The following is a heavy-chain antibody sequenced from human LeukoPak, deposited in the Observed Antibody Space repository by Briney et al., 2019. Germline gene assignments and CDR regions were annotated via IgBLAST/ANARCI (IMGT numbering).Heavy chain of an antibody. D-gene: IGHD6-13*01. CDR2: IYYSGST. CDR1: GGSISSSSYY. Sequence: SETLSLTCAVSGGSISSSSYYWGWIRQPPGKGLEWIGSIYYSGSTYYNPSLKSRVTISVDTSKNQFSLKLSSVTAADTAVYYCARGMSSSWNFDYWGQGTLVTVSS. V-gene: IGHV4-39*07. J-gene: IGHJ4*02. CDR3: ARGMSSSWNFDY.